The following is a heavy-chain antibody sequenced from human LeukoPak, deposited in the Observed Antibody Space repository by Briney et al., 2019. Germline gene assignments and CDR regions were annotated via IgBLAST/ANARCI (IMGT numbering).Heavy chain of an antibody. CDR1: GFTFSSYA. V-gene: IGHV3-30-3*01. D-gene: IGHD4-17*01. J-gene: IGHJ4*02. CDR2: ISYDGSNK. CDR3: ARDRTATVTYLDY. Sequence: GGSLRLSCAASGFTFSSYAMHWVRQAPGKGLEWVAVISYDGSNKYYADSVRGRFTISRDNSKNTLYLQMNSLRAEDTAVYYCARDRTATVTYLDYWGQGTLVTVSS.